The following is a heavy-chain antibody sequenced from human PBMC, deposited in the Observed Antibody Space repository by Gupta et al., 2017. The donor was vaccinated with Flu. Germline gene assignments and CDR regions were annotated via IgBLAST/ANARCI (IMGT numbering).Heavy chain of an antibody. CDR2: ISYDGSED. Sequence: QVYLVESGGGVVQPERSLRLSCAASGFVFHAYAMHWVRQAPGKGLEWVAVISYDGSEDYYAESVKGRFTISRDNSKDALFLEMNDLRIDDTAMYYCVKVPRTGIRWGFDFWGLGTQVTVSS. J-gene: IGHJ4*02. CDR1: GFVFHAYA. V-gene: IGHV3-30*18. D-gene: IGHD4-23*01. CDR3: VKVPRTGIRWGFDF.